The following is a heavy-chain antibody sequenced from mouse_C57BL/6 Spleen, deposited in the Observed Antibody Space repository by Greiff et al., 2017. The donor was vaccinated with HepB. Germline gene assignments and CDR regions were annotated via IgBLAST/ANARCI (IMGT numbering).Heavy chain of an antibody. D-gene: IGHD1-1*01. Sequence: DVKLVESGGGLVQSGRSLRLSCATSGFTFSDFYMEWVRQAPGKGLEWIAASRNKANDYTTEYSASVKGRFIVSRDTSQSILYLQMNALRAEDTAIYYCARGTVDYAMDYWGQGTSVTVSS. CDR3: ARGTVDYAMDY. CDR1: GFTFSDFY. CDR2: SRNKANDYTT. J-gene: IGHJ4*01. V-gene: IGHV7-1*01.